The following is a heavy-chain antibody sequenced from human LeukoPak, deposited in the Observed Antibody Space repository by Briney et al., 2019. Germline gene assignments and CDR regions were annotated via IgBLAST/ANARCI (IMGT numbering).Heavy chain of an antibody. Sequence: GGSLRLSCAASGFTFSSYAMSWVRQAPGKGLVWVSRIASDGSSTTYADSVKGRFSISRDNARNTLYLQMNSLRVEDTAVYYCARGRPHGNDYWGQGTLVTVSS. J-gene: IGHJ4*02. CDR2: IASDGSST. CDR1: GFTFSSYA. D-gene: IGHD4-23*01. CDR3: ARGRPHGNDY. V-gene: IGHV3-74*01.